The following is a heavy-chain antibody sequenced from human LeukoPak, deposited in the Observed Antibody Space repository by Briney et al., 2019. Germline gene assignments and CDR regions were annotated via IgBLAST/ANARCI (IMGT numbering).Heavy chain of an antibody. D-gene: IGHD6-19*01. CDR3: AKQTDSSAWYLGFDY. V-gene: IGHV3-23*01. CDR1: GFTFSSYA. CDR2: TSGSGGST. J-gene: IGHJ4*02. Sequence: GGSLRLSCAASGFTFSSYAMSWVRQAPGKGLEWVSATSGSGGSTYYADSVKGRFTISRDNSKNTLYLQMNSLRAEDTALYYCAKQTDSSAWYLGFDYWGQGTLVTVSS.